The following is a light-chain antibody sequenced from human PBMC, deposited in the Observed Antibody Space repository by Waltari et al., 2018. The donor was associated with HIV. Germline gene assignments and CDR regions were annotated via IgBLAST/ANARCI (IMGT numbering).Light chain of an antibody. Sequence: AIRMTQSPSSFSASTGDRVTITCRARQGISSYLAWYQQKPGKAPKLLLYAASTLQSGGPSRFSGSGSGTDFTLTISCLQSEDFATYYCQQYYSYPYTFGQGTKLEIK. CDR1: QGISSY. V-gene: IGKV1-8*01. J-gene: IGKJ2*01. CDR3: QQYYSYPYT. CDR2: AAS.